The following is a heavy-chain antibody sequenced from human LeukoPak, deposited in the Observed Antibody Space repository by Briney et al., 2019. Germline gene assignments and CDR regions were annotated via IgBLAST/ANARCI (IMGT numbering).Heavy chain of an antibody. CDR1: GFIFNKYW. CDR3: AKVAKYYYGSETYYFFEH. CDR2: VREDGAVK. J-gene: IGHJ4*02. D-gene: IGHD3-10*01. V-gene: IGHV3-7*01. Sequence: GGSLRLSCTASGFIFNKYWMSWVRPAPGKGLEWVATVREDGAVKYYVDSVKGRITISRDNAKNSLYLQMNSLRAEDTAVYYCAKVAKYYYGSETYYFFEHWGQGTPVTASS.